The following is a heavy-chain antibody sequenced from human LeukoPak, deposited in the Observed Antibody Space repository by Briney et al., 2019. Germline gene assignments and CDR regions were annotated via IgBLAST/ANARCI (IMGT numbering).Heavy chain of an antibody. CDR2: ISKSGDFT. V-gene: IGHV3-23*01. CDR1: EFTFSSSA. CDR3: AKESAAAGYFDY. D-gene: IGHD6-13*01. J-gene: IGHJ4*01. Sequence: GGSLRLSCAASEFTFSSSAISWVRQAPGKGLEWVSVISKSGDFTYYADSVKGRFTISRDSSKNTLNLQMNSLRAEDTAVYYCAKESAAAGYFDYWGLGTLVTVSS.